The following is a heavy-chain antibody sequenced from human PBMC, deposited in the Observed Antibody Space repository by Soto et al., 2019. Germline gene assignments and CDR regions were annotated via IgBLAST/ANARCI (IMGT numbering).Heavy chain of an antibody. CDR3: ARDSRSRWFDS. CDR1: GFTFDDYA. Sequence: EVQLVESGGGLVQPGRSLRLSCAASGFTFDDYAMHWVRQAPGKGLEWVASITWNSGSRGYGDSVKGRFTISRDNAKNSLYLQINSLRADDPALYYCARDSRSRWFDSWGQGTLVTVSS. D-gene: IGHD6-13*01. J-gene: IGHJ5*01. V-gene: IGHV3-9*01. CDR2: ITWNSGSR.